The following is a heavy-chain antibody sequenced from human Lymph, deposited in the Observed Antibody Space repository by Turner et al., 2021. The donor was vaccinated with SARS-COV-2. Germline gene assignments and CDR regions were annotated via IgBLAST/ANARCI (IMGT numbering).Heavy chain of an antibody. CDR2: ISYDGSNK. CDR1: GFTFSSYA. CDR3: ASGKSRMGLRHLTPPWYFDL. D-gene: IGHD5-12*01. J-gene: IGHJ2*01. V-gene: IGHV3-30-3*01. Sequence: QVQLVKSGGGVVQPGRSLRLSCAASGFTFSSYAMHWVRQAPGKGLEWVAVISYDGSNKYYADSVKGRFTIARDNSKYTLYLQMNSLREEDTAVYYCASGKSRMGLRHLTPPWYFDLWGRGTLVTVSS.